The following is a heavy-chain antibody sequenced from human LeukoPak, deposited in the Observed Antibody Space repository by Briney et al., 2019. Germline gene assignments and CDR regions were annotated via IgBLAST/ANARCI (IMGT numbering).Heavy chain of an antibody. Sequence: SETLSLTCAVYGASFSGYYWSWIRQPPGQGLEWIGYIYYTGSTNYNLSLKSRVTISVDTSKNQFSLKLSSVTAADTAVYFCAGGGDSGGYYYPMFDYWGQGTLVTVSS. V-gene: IGHV4-59*01. CDR2: IYYTGST. J-gene: IGHJ4*02. D-gene: IGHD3-22*01. CDR1: GASFSGYY. CDR3: AGGGDSGGYYYPMFDY.